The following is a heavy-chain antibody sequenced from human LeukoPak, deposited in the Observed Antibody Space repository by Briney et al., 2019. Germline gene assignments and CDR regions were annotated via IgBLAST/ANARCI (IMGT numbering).Heavy chain of an antibody. J-gene: IGHJ4*02. D-gene: IGHD3-22*01. V-gene: IGHV4-39*02. CDR3: AREDSSGYYSLYFDY. CDR1: GGSISSYY. Sequence: SETLSLTCTVSGGSISSYYWSWIRQPPGKGLEWIGTISYSGSTYYNPSLKSRVTISVDTSKNQFSLELSSVTAADTAVYYCAREDSSGYYSLYFDYWGQGTLVTVSS. CDR2: ISYSGST.